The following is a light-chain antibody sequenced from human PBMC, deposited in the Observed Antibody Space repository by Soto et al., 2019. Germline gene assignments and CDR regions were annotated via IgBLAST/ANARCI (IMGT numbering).Light chain of an antibody. CDR2: GAS. V-gene: IGKV3-15*01. CDR3: QQRNSWPPIT. Sequence: EIVRTQSPATLSLSPGERATLSCRASQSVSSNLAWFQQKPGQAPRLLIYGASTRATGIPARFSGSGSGTEFTLSITSLQSEDFAVYFCQQRNSWPPITFGQGTRLEIK. J-gene: IGKJ5*01. CDR1: QSVSSN.